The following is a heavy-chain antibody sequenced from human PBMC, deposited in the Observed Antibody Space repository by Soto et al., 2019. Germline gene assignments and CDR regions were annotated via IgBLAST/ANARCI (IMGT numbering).Heavy chain of an antibody. V-gene: IGHV4-30-4*01. D-gene: IGHD1-26*01. CDR3: ARVNRGKYGAFDY. Sequence: SETLSLTCTVSGDSISSADYYWSWIRQPPGKGLEWIGYIYYSGSTNYIPSLKSRLTISLDTSKTQFSLKLNSVTAADTAVYYCARVNRGKYGAFDYWGQGTLVTVS. CDR1: GDSISSADYY. CDR2: IYYSGST. J-gene: IGHJ4*02.